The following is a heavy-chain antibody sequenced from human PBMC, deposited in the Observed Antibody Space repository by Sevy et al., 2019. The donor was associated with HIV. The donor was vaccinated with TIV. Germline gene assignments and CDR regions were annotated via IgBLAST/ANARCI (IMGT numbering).Heavy chain of an antibody. J-gene: IGHJ3*02. V-gene: IGHV1-24*01. CDR3: ATDLGETGTTGDDAFDI. CDR1: GYTLTELS. Sequence: ASVKVSCKASGYTLTELSMHWVRQAPGKGLEWMGGFDPEDGETIYAQKFQGRVTMTEDTSTDTAYMELSSLRSEDTAVYYCATDLGETGTTGDDAFDIWGQGTMVTVSS. D-gene: IGHD1-7*01. CDR2: FDPEDGET.